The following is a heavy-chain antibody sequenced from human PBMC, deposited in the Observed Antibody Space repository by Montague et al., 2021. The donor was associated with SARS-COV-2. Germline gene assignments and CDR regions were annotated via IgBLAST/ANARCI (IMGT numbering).Heavy chain of an antibody. CDR2: IDWDDDK. V-gene: IGHV2-70*01. J-gene: IGHJ4*02. CDR3: ARSYGTTVVTRAFDY. CDR1: GFSLSTSGMC. D-gene: IGHD4-23*01. Sequence: PALMKPTQTLALTCTFSGFSLSTSGMCVSWIRQPPGKALEWLTLIDWDDDKYYSTSLKTRLTISKDTSKNQVVLTMTNMDTVDTATYYCARSYGTTVVTRAFDYWGQGTLVTVSS.